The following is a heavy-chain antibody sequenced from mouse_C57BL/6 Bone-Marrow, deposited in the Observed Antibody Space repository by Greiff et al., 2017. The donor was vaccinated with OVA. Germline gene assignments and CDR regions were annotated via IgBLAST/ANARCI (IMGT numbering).Heavy chain of an antibody. J-gene: IGHJ2*01. Sequence: QVQLQQPGAELVRPGSSVKLSCKASGYTFTSYWMDWVKQRPGQGLEWIGNIYLSDSETHYNQKFKDKATLTVDKSSSTAYMQLSSLTSEDSAVYNCARRDYYGSSYGYFDYWGQGTTLTVSS. CDR1: GYTFTSYW. CDR3: ARRDYYGSSYGYFDY. CDR2: IYLSDSET. D-gene: IGHD1-1*01. V-gene: IGHV1-61*01.